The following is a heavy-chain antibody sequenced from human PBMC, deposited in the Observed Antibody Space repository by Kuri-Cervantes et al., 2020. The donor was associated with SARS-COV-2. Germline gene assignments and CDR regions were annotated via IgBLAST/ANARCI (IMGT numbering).Heavy chain of an antibody. CDR3: AKSVPVWQQLPYNWFDP. Sequence: GGSLRLSCAASGFTFSSYGMHWVRQAPGKGLEWVAFIRYDGSNKYYADSMKGRFTISRDNSKNTLYLQMNSRRAEDTAVYYCAKSVPVWQQLPYNWFDPWGQGTLVTVSS. V-gene: IGHV3-30*02. CDR2: IRYDGSNK. D-gene: IGHD6-13*01. J-gene: IGHJ5*02. CDR1: GFTFSSYG.